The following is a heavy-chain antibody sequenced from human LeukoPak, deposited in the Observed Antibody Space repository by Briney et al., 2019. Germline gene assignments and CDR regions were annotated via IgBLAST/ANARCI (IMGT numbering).Heavy chain of an antibody. CDR3: TRAMWSRPPYFDF. V-gene: IGHV3-48*01. Sequence: GGSLRLSCAASGFTFSNYSMNWVRQAPGKGLEWVSYISSRSRTIYYADSVKGRFTISRDNAKNSLYLQMNSLRAEDTAVYYCTRAMWSRPPYFDFWGQGTLVSVSS. J-gene: IGHJ4*02. CDR1: GFTFSNYS. CDR2: ISSRSRTI. D-gene: IGHD2-21*01.